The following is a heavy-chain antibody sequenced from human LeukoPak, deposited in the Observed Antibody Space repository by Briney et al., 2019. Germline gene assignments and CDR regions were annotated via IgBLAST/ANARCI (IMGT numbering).Heavy chain of an antibody. V-gene: IGHV3-23*01. CDR2: FSGSGAGT. CDR1: GITFSNYA. Sequence: GGSLRLSCAASGITFSNYAMNWVRQAPGKGLEWVSAFSGSGAGTYSADSVKGRFTVSRDNSKNTLYLQMNNLRAEDTAVYYCATQYGSSWRDYFDYWGQGTLVTVSS. D-gene: IGHD6-13*01. J-gene: IGHJ4*02. CDR3: ATQYGSSWRDYFDY.